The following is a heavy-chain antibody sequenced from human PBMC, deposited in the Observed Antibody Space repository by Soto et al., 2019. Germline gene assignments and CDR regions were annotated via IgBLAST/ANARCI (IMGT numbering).Heavy chain of an antibody. V-gene: IGHV1-2*04. CDR2: INPNSGDT. J-gene: IGHJ5*02. CDR3: ARVSGDYGVGWFDP. Sequence: QVQLVQSGAEVKKPGASVKVSCKASGYTFTGYYMHWVRQAPGQGLEWMGWINPNSGDTNYAQKFQGWVTMTRDTSISTAYMELSRLRSDDTAVYYCARVSGDYGVGWFDPWGQGTLVTVSS. D-gene: IGHD4-17*01. CDR1: GYTFTGYY.